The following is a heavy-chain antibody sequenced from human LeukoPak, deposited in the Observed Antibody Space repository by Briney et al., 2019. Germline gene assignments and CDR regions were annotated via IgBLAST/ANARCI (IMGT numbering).Heavy chain of an antibody. D-gene: IGHD3-22*01. CDR2: ISGSGGST. J-gene: IGHJ3*02. V-gene: IGHV3-23*01. CDR1: GFTVSSNE. CDR3: ANSGLLLHRDAFDI. Sequence: GGSLRLSRAASGFTVSSNEMSWVRQAPGKGLEWVSAISGSGGSTYYADSVKGRFTISRDNSKNTLYLQMNGLRAEDTAVYYCANSGLLLHRDAFDIWGQGTMVTVSS.